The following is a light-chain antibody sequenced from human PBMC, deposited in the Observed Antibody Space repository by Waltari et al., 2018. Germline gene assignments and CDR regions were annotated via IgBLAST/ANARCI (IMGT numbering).Light chain of an antibody. CDR2: ASS. Sequence: DIQMTQSPSSLSASVGDRVTISCRASQDIRNHLGWFQQKPEKAPKRLIYASSTLESGVPSRCSGSGSGTEFTLTITSLQPEDFATYYCLQHNDYPFTFGQGTKLEIK. CDR3: LQHNDYPFT. J-gene: IGKJ2*01. V-gene: IGKV1-17*01. CDR1: QDIRNH.